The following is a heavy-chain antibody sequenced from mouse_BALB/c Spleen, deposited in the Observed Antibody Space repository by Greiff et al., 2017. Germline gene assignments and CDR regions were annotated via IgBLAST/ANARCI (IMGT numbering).Heavy chain of an antibody. CDR3: TRSRYEAMDY. CDR1: GYTFTSYY. D-gene: IGHD2-14*01. Sequence: QLQQSGAELVKPGASVKLSCKASGYTFTSYYMYWVKQRPGQGLEWIGEINPSNGGTNFNEKFKSKATLTVDKSSSTAYMQLSSLTSEDSAVYYCTRSRYEAMDYWGQGTSVTVSS. V-gene: IGHV1S81*02. CDR2: INPSNGGT. J-gene: IGHJ4*01.